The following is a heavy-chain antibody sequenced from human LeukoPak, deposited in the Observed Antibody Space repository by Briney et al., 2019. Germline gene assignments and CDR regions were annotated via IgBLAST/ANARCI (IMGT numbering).Heavy chain of an antibody. D-gene: IGHD3-3*01. J-gene: IGHJ4*02. CDR3: ARPNDFWSGYDSEYYFDY. CDR2: IWYDGSNK. Sequence: PGRSLRLSCAASGFTFSSYGMHRVRQAPGKGLEWVAVIWYDGSNKYYADSVKGRFTISRDNSKNTLYLQMNSLRAEDTAVYYCARPNDFWSGYDSEYYFDYWGQGTLVTVSS. CDR1: GFTFSSYG. V-gene: IGHV3-33*01.